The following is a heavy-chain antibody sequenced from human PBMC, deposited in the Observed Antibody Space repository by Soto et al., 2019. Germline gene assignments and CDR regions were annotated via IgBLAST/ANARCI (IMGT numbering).Heavy chain of an antibody. CDR1: GFTFSSYA. V-gene: IGHV3-23*01. Sequence: GGSLRLSCAASGFTFSSYAMSWVRQAPGKGLEWVSAISGSGGSTYYADSVKGRFTISRDNSKNTLYLQMNSLRAEDTAVYCCAKDAARCSSTSCYMGGFDPWGQGTLVTVSS. J-gene: IGHJ5*02. CDR2: ISGSGGST. D-gene: IGHD2-2*02. CDR3: AKDAARCSSTSCYMGGFDP.